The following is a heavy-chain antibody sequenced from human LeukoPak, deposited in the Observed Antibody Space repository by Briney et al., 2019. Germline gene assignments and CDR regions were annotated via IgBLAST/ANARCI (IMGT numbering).Heavy chain of an antibody. V-gene: IGHV4-39*07. CDR2: IYYSGST. Sequence: SETLSLTCTVSGGSISSSSYYWGWIRQPPGKGLEWIGSIYYSGSTYYNPSLKSRVTISVDTSKNQFSLKLSSVTAADTAVYYCAREIEWELLSRYFDLWGRGTLITVSS. D-gene: IGHD1-26*01. CDR1: GGSISSSSYY. CDR3: AREIEWELLSRYFDL. J-gene: IGHJ2*01.